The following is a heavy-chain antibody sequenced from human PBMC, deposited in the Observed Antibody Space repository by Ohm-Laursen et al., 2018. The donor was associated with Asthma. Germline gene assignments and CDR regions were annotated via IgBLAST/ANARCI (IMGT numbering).Heavy chain of an antibody. Sequence: SLRLSCAASKFTFSNYAMNWVRQPPGKGLEWVSAIDGSGGRTYYADSVKGRFTISRDNPRNTLYLQMNSLRAEDTAVYYCAKDSSEVVAADEYWGQGTLVTVSS. J-gene: IGHJ4*02. D-gene: IGHD2-15*01. CDR2: IDGSGGRT. CDR3: AKDSSEVVAADEY. CDR1: KFTFSNYA. V-gene: IGHV3-23*01.